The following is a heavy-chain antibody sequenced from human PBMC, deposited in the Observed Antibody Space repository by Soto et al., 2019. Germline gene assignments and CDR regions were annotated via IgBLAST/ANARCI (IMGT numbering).Heavy chain of an antibody. CDR3: AREGYYDSSGYFDY. V-gene: IGHV4-59*01. J-gene: IGHJ4*02. D-gene: IGHD3-22*01. Sequence: NPSETLSLTCTVSGGSISSYYWSWIRQPPGKGLEWIGYIYYSGSTNYNPSLKGRVTISVDTSKNQFSLKLSSVTAADTAVYYCAREGYYDSSGYFDYWGQGSLVTVSS. CDR2: IYYSGST. CDR1: GGSISSYY.